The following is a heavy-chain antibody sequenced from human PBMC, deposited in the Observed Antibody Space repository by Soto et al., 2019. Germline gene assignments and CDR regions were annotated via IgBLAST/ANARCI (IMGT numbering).Heavy chain of an antibody. CDR2: IYYRGST. J-gene: IGHJ5*02. V-gene: IGHV4-30-4*01. CDR1: GGSISSGDYY. CDR3: ARERPDGSRLDP. D-gene: IGHD6-13*01. Sequence: QVQLQESGPGLVKPSQTLSLTCTVSGGSISSGDYYWSWIRQPPGKGLEWIGYIYYRGSTYYNPSLKSRVTTAVDTSKNQFSLKLSSVTAADTAVYYCARERPDGSRLDPWGQGTLVTVSS.